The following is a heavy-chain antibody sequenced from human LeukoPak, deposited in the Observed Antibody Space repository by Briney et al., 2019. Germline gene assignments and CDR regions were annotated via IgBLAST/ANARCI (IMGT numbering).Heavy chain of an antibody. CDR3: ARESDYGGKLSSYYYYYYYMNV. D-gene: IGHD4-23*01. V-gene: IGHV1-69*06. J-gene: IGHJ6*03. CDR1: GGTFSSYA. CDR2: IIPIFGTA. Sequence: GASVKVSCKASGGTFSSYAISWVRQAPGQGLEWMGGIIPIFGTANYAQKFQGRVTITADKSTSTAYMELSSLRSEDTAVYYCARESDYGGKLSSYYYYYYYMNVWGKGTTVTVSS.